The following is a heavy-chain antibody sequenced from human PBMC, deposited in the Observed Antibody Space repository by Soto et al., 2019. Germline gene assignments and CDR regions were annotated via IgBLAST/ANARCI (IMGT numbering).Heavy chain of an antibody. CDR2: IFYSGTA. V-gene: IGHV4-30-4*01. Sequence: SETLSLTCAVSGYSISSGNHYWSWIRQPPGKGLEWIGYIFYSGTAYYNPSLKSRLTISVDTSKNQFSLKLSSVTAADTAVYYCARTDYGTAYFDPWGQGSLVTVSS. CDR1: GYSISSGNHY. J-gene: IGHJ5*02. D-gene: IGHD3-10*01. CDR3: ARTDYGTAYFDP.